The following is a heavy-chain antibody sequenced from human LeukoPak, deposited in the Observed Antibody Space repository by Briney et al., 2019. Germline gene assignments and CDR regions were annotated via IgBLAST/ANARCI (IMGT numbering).Heavy chain of an antibody. CDR2: ISGDGGST. CDR3: AKGSDFWSGYQGFDP. CDR1: GFTFDDYA. Sequence: PGGSLRLSCAASGFTFDDYAMHWVRQAPGKGLEWVSLISGDGGSTYYADSVKGRFTISRDNSKNSLYLQMNSLRTEDTALYYCAKGSDFWSGYQGFDPWGQGTLVTVS. D-gene: IGHD3-3*01. V-gene: IGHV3-43*02. J-gene: IGHJ5*02.